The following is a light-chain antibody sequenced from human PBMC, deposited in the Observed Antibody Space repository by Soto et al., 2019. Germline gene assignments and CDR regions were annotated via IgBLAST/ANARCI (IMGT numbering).Light chain of an antibody. V-gene: IGKV3-15*01. CDR3: QQRSNWPAGVT. Sequence: ETVMTQSPATLSVSPGERATLSCRASQSVSNNLAWYQQKPGQAPRHLIYGASTRAIGCPARFSGRGSGTEFTLTISGLQSEDFAVYICQQRSNWPAGVTFGQGTRLEIK. CDR1: QSVSNN. CDR2: GAS. J-gene: IGKJ5*01.